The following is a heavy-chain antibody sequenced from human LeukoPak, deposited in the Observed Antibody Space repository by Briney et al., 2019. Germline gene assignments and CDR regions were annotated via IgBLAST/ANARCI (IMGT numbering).Heavy chain of an antibody. D-gene: IGHD6-13*01. CDR2: IYSGGST. V-gene: IGHV3-53*01. CDR1: GFTFSDYY. Sequence: PGGSLRLSCAASGFTFSDYYMSWVRQAPGKGLEWVSVIYSGGSTYYADSVKGRFTISRDNSKNTLYLQMNSLRAEDTAVYYCASFSSSWYALYWGQGTLVTVSS. J-gene: IGHJ4*02. CDR3: ASFSSSWYALY.